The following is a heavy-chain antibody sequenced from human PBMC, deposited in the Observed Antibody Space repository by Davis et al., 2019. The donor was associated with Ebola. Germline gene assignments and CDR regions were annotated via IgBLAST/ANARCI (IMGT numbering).Heavy chain of an antibody. D-gene: IGHD1-26*01. CDR1: GYSFTTYW. J-gene: IGHJ4*02. Sequence: KVSCKGSGYSFTTYWIAWVRQMPGKGLEWMGIIYPGDSDTRYSPSFQGQVTISADKSITTAYLQWSSLKASDTAMYYCARHRGEWELLTLPYYFDYWGQGTLVTVSS. CDR2: IYPGDSDT. V-gene: IGHV5-51*01. CDR3: ARHRGEWELLTLPYYFDY.